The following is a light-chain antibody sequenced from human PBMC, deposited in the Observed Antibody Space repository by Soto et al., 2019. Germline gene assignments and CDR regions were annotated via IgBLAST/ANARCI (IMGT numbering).Light chain of an antibody. J-gene: IGKJ5*01. CDR3: QQFHTTPFT. Sequence: IVLTLSPDSLGVSLGGMATISCKSSQSLLHDSDNRNNLTWFQHRPGQXPTLLLYWASTRESGVPDRFSGSGSETDFTLTISGLKDEDVAVYYCQQFHTTPFTFGHGTHWRI. V-gene: IGKV4-1*01. CDR2: WAS. CDR1: QSLLHDSDNRNN.